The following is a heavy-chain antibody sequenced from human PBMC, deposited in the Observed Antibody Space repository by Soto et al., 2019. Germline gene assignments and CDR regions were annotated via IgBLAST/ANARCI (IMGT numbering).Heavy chain of an antibody. CDR2: MNSDRSTI. CDR1: GFTFSNYC. CDR3: ARESRFLEWLSLNWFDP. V-gene: IGHV3-48*02. D-gene: IGHD3-3*01. Sequence: GGSLRLSCAASGFTFSNYCMRWIRQAQGKGLVWISRMNSDRSTIDYADSVKGRFTISRDNAKNSLYLQMNSLRDEDTAVYYCARESRFLEWLSLNWFDPWGQGTLVTVSS. J-gene: IGHJ5*02.